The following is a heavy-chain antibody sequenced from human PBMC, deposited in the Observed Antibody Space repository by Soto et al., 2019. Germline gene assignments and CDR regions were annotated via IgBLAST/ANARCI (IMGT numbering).Heavy chain of an antibody. CDR2: SNAGNGYT. CDR1: GYTFTTYS. Sequence: APVEVPCKASGYTFTTYSMHWVRQAPGHRLEWMGWSNAGNGYTQYSQDFQGRVTITRDTSASTAYMELSSLRSEDMAVYYCARDGGSGMDVWGQGTTVTVSS. CDR3: ARDGGSGMDV. D-gene: IGHD3-16*01. J-gene: IGHJ6*02. V-gene: IGHV1-3*02.